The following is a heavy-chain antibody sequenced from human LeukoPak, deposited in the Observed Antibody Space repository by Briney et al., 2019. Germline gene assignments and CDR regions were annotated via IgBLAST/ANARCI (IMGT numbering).Heavy chain of an antibody. CDR2: ISYDGSNK. V-gene: IGHV3-30-3*02. D-gene: IGHD3-22*01. Sequence: GGSLRLSCAASGFTFSSYVMHWVRQAPGKGLEWVAVISYDGSNKYYADSVKGRLTISRDNSKNTLFLQMNSLRAEDTAVYYCAKDLYDSSGSRYDYWGQGTLVTVSS. CDR1: GFTFSSYV. J-gene: IGHJ4*02. CDR3: AKDLYDSSGSRYDY.